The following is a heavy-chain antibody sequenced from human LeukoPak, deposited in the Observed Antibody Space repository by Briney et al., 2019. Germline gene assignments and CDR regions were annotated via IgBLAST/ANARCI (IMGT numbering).Heavy chain of an antibody. CDR3: ARLSTSPDRYYLDY. D-gene: IGHD6-6*01. CDR1: GDSISSYY. J-gene: IGHJ4*02. CDR2: IYTSGGT. Sequence: SETLSLTCTVSGDSISSYYWSWIRQPRGKGLEWIGYIYTSGGTNYIPSLKGRVTISIDTSKNQFSLKLGSVTAADSAVYYCARLSTSPDRYYLDYWGQGALVTVSS. V-gene: IGHV4-4*09.